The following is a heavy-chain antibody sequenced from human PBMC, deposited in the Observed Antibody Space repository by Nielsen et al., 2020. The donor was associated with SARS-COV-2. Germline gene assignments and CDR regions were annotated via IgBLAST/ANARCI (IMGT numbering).Heavy chain of an antibody. CDR3: ARALLDIAARLLYYYYYGMDV. CDR1: GGTFSSYA. Sequence: SVKVSCKASGGTFSSYAISWVRQAPGQGLEWMGGIIPIFGTAKYAQMFQDRVTITADESTSTAYMELSSLRSEDTAVYYCARALLDIAARLLYYYYYGMDVWGQGTTVTVSS. CDR2: IIPIFGTA. D-gene: IGHD6-6*01. V-gene: IGHV1-69*13. J-gene: IGHJ6*02.